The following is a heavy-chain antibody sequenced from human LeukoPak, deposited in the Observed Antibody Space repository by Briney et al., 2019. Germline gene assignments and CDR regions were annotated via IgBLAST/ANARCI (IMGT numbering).Heavy chain of an antibody. J-gene: IGHJ5*02. CDR1: GYTFTSYG. CDR2: ISAYNGNT. D-gene: IGHD4-17*01. CDR3: ARDVATVTTLNWFDP. Sequence: ASVKVSCKASGYTFTSYGISWVRQAPGQGLEWMGWISAYNGNTNYAQKLQGRVTMTTDTSTSTACMELRSLRSDDTAVYYCARDVATVTTLNWFDPWGQGTLVTVSS. V-gene: IGHV1-18*04.